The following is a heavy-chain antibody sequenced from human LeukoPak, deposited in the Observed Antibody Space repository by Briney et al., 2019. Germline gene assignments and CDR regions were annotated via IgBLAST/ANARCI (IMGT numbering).Heavy chain of an antibody. D-gene: IGHD3-3*01. V-gene: IGHV1-2*02. CDR1: GYTFTGYF. J-gene: IGHJ4*02. CDR3: ARPPYDFWSGYHEPTYFDY. Sequence: ATVKVSCKSSGYTFTGYFVHWVRQAPGQGLEWMGWINPNSGGTNYAQKFQGRVTMTRDTSISTAYMELSRLRSDDTAVYYCARPPYDFWSGYHEPTYFDYWGQGTLVTVSS. CDR2: INPNSGGT.